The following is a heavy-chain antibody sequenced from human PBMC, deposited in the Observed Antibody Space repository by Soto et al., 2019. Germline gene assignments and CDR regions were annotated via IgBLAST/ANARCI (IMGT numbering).Heavy chain of an antibody. Sequence: SETLCLTCSVSGFAISRGYYWSWVRQPPGKGLEWIGSIYPSVSSYHNPSLATRLRLSIDASKNQFTLNLTSVTAADTALYFCAREKVGTTFFDTWGQG. CDR1: GFAISRGYY. D-gene: IGHD1-1*01. J-gene: IGHJ4*02. CDR3: AREKVGTTFFDT. V-gene: IGHV4-38-2*02. CDR2: IYPSVSS.